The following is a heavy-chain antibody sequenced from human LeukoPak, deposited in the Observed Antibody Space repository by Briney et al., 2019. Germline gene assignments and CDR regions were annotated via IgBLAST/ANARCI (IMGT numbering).Heavy chain of an antibody. CDR2: ISGSGGST. CDR3: ARERSSSWYDY. V-gene: IGHV3-23*01. J-gene: IGHJ4*02. CDR1: GFTFSSYA. Sequence: PGGSLRLSCAASGFTFSSYAMSWVRQAPGKGLEWVSAISGSGGSTYYADSVKGRFTISRDNAKNSLYLQMNSLRAEDTAMYYCARERSSSWYDYWGQGTLVTVSS. D-gene: IGHD6-13*01.